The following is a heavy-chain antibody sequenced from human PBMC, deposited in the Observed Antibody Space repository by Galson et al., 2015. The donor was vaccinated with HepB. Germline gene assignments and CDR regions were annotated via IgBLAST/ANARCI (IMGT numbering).Heavy chain of an antibody. J-gene: IGHJ4*02. Sequence: SVKVSCKASGYSLINYHFHRVRQAPGQGPEWMGKIFAGGDNTRFAERFQGRVTLTRDSSTSTIYMEVSSLRSDDTAVYYCARETPDTYYFDSWGQGTLVTVSS. D-gene: IGHD2-15*01. CDR1: GYSLINYH. CDR2: IFAGGDNT. V-gene: IGHV1-46*01. CDR3: ARETPDTYYFDS.